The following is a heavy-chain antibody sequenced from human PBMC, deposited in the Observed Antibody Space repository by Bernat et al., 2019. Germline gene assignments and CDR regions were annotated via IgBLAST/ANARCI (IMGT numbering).Heavy chain of an antibody. CDR3: ARDLRHYYYYYGMDV. J-gene: IGHJ6*02. CDR2: ISSSGSTI. D-gene: IGHD4-17*01. V-gene: IGHV3-11*01. CDR1: GSTFSDYY. Sequence: QVQLVEPGEGLVKPGGSLRLSCAASGSTFSDYYMSWIRQPPGKGLEWVSYISSSGSTIYYADSVKVRFTIARDNAKNSLYLQMNSLRAEDTAVYYCARDLRHYYYYYGMDVWGQGTTVTVSS.